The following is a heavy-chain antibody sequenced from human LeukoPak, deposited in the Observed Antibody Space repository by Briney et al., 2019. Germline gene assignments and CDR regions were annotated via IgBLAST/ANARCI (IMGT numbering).Heavy chain of an antibody. V-gene: IGHV1-46*01. CDR3: ALAGPYYYYYMDV. CDR2: INPSGGST. J-gene: IGHJ6*03. CDR1: GYTFTSYY. Sequence: GASVKVSCKASGYTFTSYYMHWVRQAPGQGLEWMGIINPSGGSTSYAQKFQGRVTMTTDTSTSTAHMELRSLRSEDTAVYYCALAGPYYYYYMDVWGKGTTVTVSS.